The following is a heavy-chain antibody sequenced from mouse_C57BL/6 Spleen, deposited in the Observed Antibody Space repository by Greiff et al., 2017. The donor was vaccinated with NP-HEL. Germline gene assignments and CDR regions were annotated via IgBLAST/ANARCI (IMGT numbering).Heavy chain of an antibody. D-gene: IGHD1-1*01. J-gene: IGHJ4*01. CDR3: ARRFSTTVKAMDY. CDR1: GFTFSDYG. Sequence: EVKLVESGGGLVKPGGSLKLSCAASGFTFSDYGMHWVRQAPEKGLEWVAYISSGSSTIYYADTVKGRFTISRDNAKNTLFLQMTSLRSEDTAMYYCARRFSTTVKAMDYWGQGTSVTVSS. V-gene: IGHV5-17*01. CDR2: ISSGSSTI.